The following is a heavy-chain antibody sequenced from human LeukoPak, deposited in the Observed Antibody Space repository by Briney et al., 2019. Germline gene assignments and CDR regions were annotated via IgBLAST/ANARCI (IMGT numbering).Heavy chain of an antibody. Sequence: SETLSLTCTVSGGSISSHYWSWIRQPPGKGLVWIVYTYYSGSTNSNTSLNSRVTISVDTSKNQFSLKLSSVTAADTAVYYCARWLSGYYDFRSGYYFYYYYYMDVWGKGTTVTVSS. CDR3: ARWLSGYYDFRSGYYFYYYYYMDV. CDR1: GGSISSHY. D-gene: IGHD3-3*01. V-gene: IGHV4-59*11. CDR2: TYYSGST. J-gene: IGHJ6*03.